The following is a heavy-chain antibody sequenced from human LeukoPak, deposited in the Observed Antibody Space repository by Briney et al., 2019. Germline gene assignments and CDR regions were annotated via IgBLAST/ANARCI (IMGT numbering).Heavy chain of an antibody. J-gene: IGHJ4*02. V-gene: IGHV4-31*03. CDR3: ARDLYGSGSYFSH. CDR2: IYYSGST. CDR1: GGSISSGGYY. D-gene: IGHD3-10*01. Sequence: SQTLSLTCTVSGGSISSGGYYWSWIRQHPGKGLEWIGYIYYSGSTYYNPSLKSRVTISVDTSKNQFSLKLSSVTAADTAVYYCARDLYGSGSYFSHWGQETLVTVSS.